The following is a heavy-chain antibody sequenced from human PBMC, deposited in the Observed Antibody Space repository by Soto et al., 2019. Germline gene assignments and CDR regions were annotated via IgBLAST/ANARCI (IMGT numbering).Heavy chain of an antibody. V-gene: IGHV1-69*06. D-gene: IGHD2-2*02. Sequence: SVKVSCKASGGTFSSYAISWVRQAPGQGLEWMGGIIPIFGTANYAQKFQGRVTITADKSTSTAYMELSSLRSEDTAVYYCARKNRPAAIQPDYYYYGMDVWGQGATVTVSS. J-gene: IGHJ6*02. CDR3: ARKNRPAAIQPDYYYYGMDV. CDR2: IIPIFGTA. CDR1: GGTFSSYA.